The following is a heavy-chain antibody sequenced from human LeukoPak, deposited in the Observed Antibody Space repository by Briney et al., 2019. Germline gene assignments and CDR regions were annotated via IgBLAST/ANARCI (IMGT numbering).Heavy chain of an antibody. J-gene: IGHJ4*02. Sequence: QPGGSLRLSCAASGFTFSSYGMHWVRQAPGKGLEWVAVIWYDGSNKYYADSVKGRFTISRDNSKNTLYLQMNSLRAEDTAVYYCAIKVSGRSVDYWGQGTLVTVSS. D-gene: IGHD6-19*01. V-gene: IGHV3-33*01. CDR2: IWYDGSNK. CDR1: GFTFSSYG. CDR3: AIKVSGRSVDY.